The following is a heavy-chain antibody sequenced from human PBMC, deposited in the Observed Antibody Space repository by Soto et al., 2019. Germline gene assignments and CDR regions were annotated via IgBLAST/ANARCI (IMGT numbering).Heavy chain of an antibody. Sequence: SETLSLTCTVSGGSISSYYWSLIRQPPGKGLEWIGYIYYSGSTNYNPSLKSRVTISVDTSKNQFSLKLSSVTAADTAVYYCARRWGRSFDYWGQGTLVTVSS. CDR3: ARRWGRSFDY. J-gene: IGHJ4*02. D-gene: IGHD2-15*01. V-gene: IGHV4-59*08. CDR1: GGSISSYY. CDR2: IYYSGST.